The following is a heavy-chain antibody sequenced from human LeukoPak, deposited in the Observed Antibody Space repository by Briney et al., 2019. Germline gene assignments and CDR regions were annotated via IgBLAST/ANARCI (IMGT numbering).Heavy chain of an antibody. CDR3: ARDKEYCGGDCSYWYFDL. Sequence: PSETLSHTCTVPRGSISNYNGRWIRQPAGKGLEWIGRIYSSGSTNYNPSLKSRVTMSLDTSMNQFSLKLSSVTAADTAVYYCARDKEYCGGDCSYWYFDLWGRGTAVTVSS. V-gene: IGHV4-4*07. CDR1: RGSISNYN. CDR2: IYSSGST. J-gene: IGHJ2*01. D-gene: IGHD2-21*02.